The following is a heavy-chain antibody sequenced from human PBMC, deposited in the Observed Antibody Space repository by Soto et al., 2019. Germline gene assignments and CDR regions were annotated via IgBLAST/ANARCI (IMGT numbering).Heavy chain of an antibody. CDR2: ISSDGSST. V-gene: IGHV3-74*01. Sequence: EVQLVESGGGLVQPGGSLRLSCAASGFTLSTYWMHWVRQAPGKGLVWVSRISSDGSSTAYADSVKGRFTISRDNAKNTLYLQMNSRRAEDSAVYYCARVAGVHGDYVDWFAPWGQGTLVTVSS. J-gene: IGHJ5*02. D-gene: IGHD4-17*01. CDR1: GFTLSTYW. CDR3: ARVAGVHGDYVDWFAP.